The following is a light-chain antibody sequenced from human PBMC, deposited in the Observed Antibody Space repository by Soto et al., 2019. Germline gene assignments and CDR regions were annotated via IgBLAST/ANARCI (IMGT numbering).Light chain of an antibody. Sequence: EKVMTQSPATLSVSPGESATLSCRASQSVNSKLAWYQQKPGQAPRLLIYGASTRATGIAARFSGSGSGTECTLTISSLQSEDFAVYYCQQYDTWPSTFGQGTNLEIK. V-gene: IGKV3-15*01. J-gene: IGKJ2*01. CDR2: GAS. CDR1: QSVNSK. CDR3: QQYDTWPST.